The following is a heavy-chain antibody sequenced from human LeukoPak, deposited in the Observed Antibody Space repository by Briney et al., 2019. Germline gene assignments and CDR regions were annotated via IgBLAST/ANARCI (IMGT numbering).Heavy chain of an antibody. CDR1: GGTFSSYA. D-gene: IGHD5-12*01. CDR3: AKDGVGGYSGYEFAGYYMDV. J-gene: IGHJ6*03. V-gene: IGHV1-69*05. Sequence: SVKVSCKASGGTFSSYAISWVRQAPGQGLEWMGGIIPIFGTANYAQKFQGRVTITTDESTSTAYMELSSLRSEDTAVYYCAKDGVGGYSGYEFAGYYMDVWGKGTTVTVSS. CDR2: IIPIFGTA.